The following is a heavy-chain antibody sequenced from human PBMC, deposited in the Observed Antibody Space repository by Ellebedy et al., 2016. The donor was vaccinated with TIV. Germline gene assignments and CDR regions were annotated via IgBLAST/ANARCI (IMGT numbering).Heavy chain of an antibody. CDR3: ASGSRIPTFGVGV. CDR1: GFTFSDNY. Sequence: PGGSLRLSCAASGFTFSDNYMSWIRQAPGKGLELISFISCSSSYIMYADSVKGRFTISRDDAKNSLYLQMNSLRSEDAAVYYCASGSRIPTFGVGVWGQGALVTVSS. V-gene: IGHV3-11*06. D-gene: IGHD3-3*01. CDR2: ISCSSSYI. J-gene: IGHJ4*02.